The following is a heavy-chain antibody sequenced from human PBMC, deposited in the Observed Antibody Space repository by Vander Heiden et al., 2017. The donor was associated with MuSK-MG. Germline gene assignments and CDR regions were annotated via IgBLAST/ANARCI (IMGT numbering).Heavy chain of an antibody. V-gene: IGHV3-21*01. D-gene: IGHD3-10*01. CDR2: ISISSSYI. Sequence: EVQLVESGGGLVKPGGSLRLSCAASGFTFSSYSMNWVRQAPGKGLEWVSSISISSSYIYYADSVKGRFTISRDNAKNSLYLQMNSLRAEDTAVYYCARDPYYGSGSYYIDFDYWGQGTLVTVSS. CDR3: ARDPYYGSGSYYIDFDY. J-gene: IGHJ4*02. CDR1: GFTFSSYS.